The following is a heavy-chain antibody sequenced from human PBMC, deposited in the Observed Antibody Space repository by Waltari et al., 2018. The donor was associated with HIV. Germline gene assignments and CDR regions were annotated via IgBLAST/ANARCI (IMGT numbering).Heavy chain of an antibody. D-gene: IGHD2-15*01. V-gene: IGHV3-48*01. CDR2: ISATGTTI. Sequence: EVQLVESGGKLVQPGGSLRLSCLASGFTFSDYSMNWVRQGPGKGLEWVAYISATGTTIVYAYSVKGRFTVSRDNVENSLYLDMSSLRAEDTGDYYCARCETVVTPFINKYLGLDVWGPGTTVTVSS. CDR1: GFTFSDYS. CDR3: ARCETVVTPFINKYLGLDV. J-gene: IGHJ6*02.